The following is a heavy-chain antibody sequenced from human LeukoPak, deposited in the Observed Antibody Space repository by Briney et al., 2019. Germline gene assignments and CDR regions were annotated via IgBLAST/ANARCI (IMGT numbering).Heavy chain of an antibody. J-gene: IGHJ4*02. V-gene: IGHV3-23*01. CDR3: AKRKGGFRDPDC. Sequence: PGGSLRLSCAASGFTFSNYAMSWVRQAPGKGLEWVSAISGSGGRTYYADSVKGRYTISRDNSKNTLSLQMNSLRAEDTAIYYCAKRKGGFRDPDCWGQGILVTVSS. CDR1: GFTFSNYA. CDR2: ISGSGGRT. D-gene: IGHD3-16*01.